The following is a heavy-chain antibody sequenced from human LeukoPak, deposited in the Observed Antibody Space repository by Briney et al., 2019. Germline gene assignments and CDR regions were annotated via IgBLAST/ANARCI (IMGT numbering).Heavy chain of an antibody. Sequence: SETLSLTCNVSGGSINGYYWTWIRQPPGKGLEWIGYMFYNGNTNYSPSLKSRVTISLDTSKSQIFMRLTSVTAADTGVYHCARLTREDGVDVWGQGTTVTVSS. CDR3: ARLTREDGVDV. CDR2: MFYNGNT. V-gene: IGHV4-59*01. J-gene: IGHJ6*02. CDR1: GGSINGYY.